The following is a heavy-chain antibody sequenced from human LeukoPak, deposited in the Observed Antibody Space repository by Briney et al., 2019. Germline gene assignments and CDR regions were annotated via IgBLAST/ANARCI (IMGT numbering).Heavy chain of an antibody. CDR2: IHYSGST. Sequence: SETLSLTCSVSGGSISGGDYYWSWIRQHPGKGLEWIGYIHYSGSTYNNPSLKSRILISVDTSRNQFSLRLSSVTAADTAVYFCARIVSDCDNVRSYKGFLDSWGQGTLVTVSS. CDR3: ARIVSDCDNVRSYKGFLDS. CDR1: GGSISGGDYY. J-gene: IGHJ4*02. D-gene: IGHD2-21*01. V-gene: IGHV4-31*03.